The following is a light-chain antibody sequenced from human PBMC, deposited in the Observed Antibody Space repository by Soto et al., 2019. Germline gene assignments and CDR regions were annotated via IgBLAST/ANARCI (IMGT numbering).Light chain of an antibody. V-gene: IGKV1-9*01. CDR1: QAINSH. CDR3: QQVNGYPHT. J-gene: IGKJ2*01. CDR2: AAS. Sequence: DVQLTQSPSFLSASVGDRVTITCRASQAINSHLAWYQQIPEKGPKLLIYAASTLQSGLPSRFSGSGSGTEFTLAISSLQPEDFTTYYCQQVNGYPHTFGQRTKLEIK.